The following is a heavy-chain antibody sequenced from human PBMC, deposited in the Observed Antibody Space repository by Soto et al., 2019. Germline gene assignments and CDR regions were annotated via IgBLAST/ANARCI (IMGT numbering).Heavy chain of an antibody. CDR2: VSGSGGST. CDR1: GFTFSSYA. D-gene: IGHD3-3*01. V-gene: IGHV3-23*01. J-gene: IGHJ3*02. CDR3: ASHYDFWSRAFDI. Sequence: PGGSLRLSCAASGFTFSSYAMSWVRQAPGKGLEWVSAVSGSGGSTYYADSVKGRFTISRDNSKNTLYLQMNSLRAEDTAIYYCASHYDFWSRAFDIWGQGTMVTVSS.